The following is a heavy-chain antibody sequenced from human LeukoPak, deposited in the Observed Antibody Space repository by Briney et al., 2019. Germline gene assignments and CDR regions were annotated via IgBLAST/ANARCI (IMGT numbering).Heavy chain of an antibody. V-gene: IGHV3-48*01. J-gene: IGHJ3*01. CDR2: TGSSSTTI. CDR3: ARGVAVAAFSAFDV. CDR1: GFTLSSYS. D-gene: IGHD6-19*01. Sequence: GGSLRLSCAASGFTLSSYSMNWVRQAPGKGLEWVSYTGSSSTTIYYAGSVKGRFTISRDNAKNSLYLQMNSLKAEDTAVYYCARGVAVAAFSAFDVWGQGTMVTVSS.